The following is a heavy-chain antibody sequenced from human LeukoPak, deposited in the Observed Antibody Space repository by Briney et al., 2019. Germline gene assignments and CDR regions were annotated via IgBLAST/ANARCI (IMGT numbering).Heavy chain of an antibody. CDR1: GGSISSSSYY. D-gene: IGHD3-22*01. V-gene: IGHV4-39*07. Sequence: SETLSLTCTVSGGSISSSSYYWGWIRQPPGKGLEWIGSIYYSGSTYYNPSLKSRVTLSVDTSKNQFSLKLSSVTAADTAVYYCARDPKDSSGSHWGQGTLVTVSS. J-gene: IGHJ4*02. CDR2: IYYSGST. CDR3: ARDPKDSSGSH.